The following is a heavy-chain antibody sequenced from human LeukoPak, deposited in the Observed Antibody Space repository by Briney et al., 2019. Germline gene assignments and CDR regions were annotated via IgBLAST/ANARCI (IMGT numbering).Heavy chain of an antibody. Sequence: GASVKVSCKASGNTFIDYAINWVRQAPGQGLEWMGWINTNTGIPTYAQGFTGRFVFSLDTSVNTAYLQISNLKAQDTAVYFCAREGPGASNWFDSWGQGSLVSVSS. J-gene: IGHJ5*01. V-gene: IGHV7-4-1*02. CDR1: GNTFIDYA. CDR3: AREGPGASNWFDS. D-gene: IGHD2-2*01. CDR2: INTNTGIP.